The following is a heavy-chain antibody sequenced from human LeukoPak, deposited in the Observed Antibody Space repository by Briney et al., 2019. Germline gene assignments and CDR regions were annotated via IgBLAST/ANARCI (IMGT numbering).Heavy chain of an antibody. CDR1: EFIFRSYD. CDR3: AKDLSPAYFHH. V-gene: IGHV3-30*02. J-gene: IGHJ1*01. CDR2: ISYDGSNE. Sequence: GGSLRLSCAASEFIFRSYDMHWVRQAPGKGLEWVAFISYDGSNEYYADSVKGRFTISRDNSENTLYLQMNSLSAEDTAVYYCAKDLSPAYFHHWGQGTLVTVSS. D-gene: IGHD2/OR15-2a*01.